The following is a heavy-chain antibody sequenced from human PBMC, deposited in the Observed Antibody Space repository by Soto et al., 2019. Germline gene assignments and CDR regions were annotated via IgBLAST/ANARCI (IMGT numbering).Heavy chain of an antibody. D-gene: IGHD3-10*01. CDR2: VSSSGST. Sequence: SETLSLTCSVSGGSITTGSYYWGWIRQPPGKGLEWIGSVSSSGSTYYNPSLKSRVTISADTSKNQFSLRLSSVTAAETAVYYCARWWKYFGSGSHHTPGSDFDPWGQGTPVTVSS. CDR3: ARWWKYFGSGSHHTPGSDFDP. V-gene: IGHV4-39*01. J-gene: IGHJ5*02. CDR1: GGSITTGSYY.